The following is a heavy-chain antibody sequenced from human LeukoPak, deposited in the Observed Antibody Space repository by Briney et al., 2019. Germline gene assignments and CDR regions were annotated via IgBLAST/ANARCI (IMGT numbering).Heavy chain of an antibody. CDR3: ARDRVPREYYHRSLADAFDI. D-gene: IGHD2/OR15-2a*01. CDR1: GGSIGGYY. Sequence: SETLSLTCTVSGGSIGGYYWNWIRQSPEKGLECIGYIYYTGNTDYNPSLKSRVTISVDTSKNQFSLKLSSVTAADTAVYYCARDRVPREYYHRSLADAFDIWGQGTLVTVSS. J-gene: IGHJ3*02. V-gene: IGHV4-59*01. CDR2: IYYTGNT.